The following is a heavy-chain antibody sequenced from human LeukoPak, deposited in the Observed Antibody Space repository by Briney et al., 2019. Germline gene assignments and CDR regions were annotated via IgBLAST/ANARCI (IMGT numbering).Heavy chain of an antibody. J-gene: IGHJ3*02. CDR1: GFTFSDYA. D-gene: IGHD6-13*01. CDR2: ISPTNSFL. Sequence: KPGGSLRLSCVASGFTFSDYAMIWVRQAPGKGLEWVSYISPTNSFLYYSDSVRGRFTITRDNAKNSLYLQMDTLRAEDTALYYCTRVGDNSRQKNDAFDIWGQGTMVTVSS. CDR3: TRVGDNSRQKNDAFDI. V-gene: IGHV3-21*01.